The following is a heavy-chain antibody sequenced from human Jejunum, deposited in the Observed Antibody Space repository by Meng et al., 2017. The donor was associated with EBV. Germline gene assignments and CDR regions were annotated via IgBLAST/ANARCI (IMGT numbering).Heavy chain of an antibody. V-gene: IGHV1-18*01. CDR1: GYNFTSYG. CDR3: ARDGPDYGNYINFDY. Sequence: QGQLVQSGGEVKKPGASVKVSCKASGYNFTSYGISWVRQAPGQGLEWMAWISAYNGKTNYAQNLQGRVTLTTDTSTTTTYMELRSLRSDDTAVYYCARDGPDYGNYINFDYWGQGTLVTVSS. D-gene: IGHD4-11*01. CDR2: ISAYNGKT. J-gene: IGHJ4*02.